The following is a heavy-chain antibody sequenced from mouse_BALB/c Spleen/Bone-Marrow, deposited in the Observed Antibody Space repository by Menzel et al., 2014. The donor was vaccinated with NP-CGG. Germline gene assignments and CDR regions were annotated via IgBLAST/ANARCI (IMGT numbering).Heavy chain of an antibody. CDR1: GFTFNTNA. D-gene: IGHD2-10*02. Sequence: EVQVVESGGGLVQPKGSLKLSCAAPGFTFNTNAMNWVRQAPGKGLEWITRMKRKISTYATSYADSVKDMFTISRDNSQSMLYLQMNNLKTEDTAIYYCVRESLVGPGAYWGQGTLVTVSA. CDR2: MKRKISTYAT. J-gene: IGHJ3*01. CDR3: VRESLVGPGAY. V-gene: IGHV10S3*01.